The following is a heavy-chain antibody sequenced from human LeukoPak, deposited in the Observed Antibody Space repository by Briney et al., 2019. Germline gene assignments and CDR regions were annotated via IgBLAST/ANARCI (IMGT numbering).Heavy chain of an antibody. CDR1: GFTFSSYA. Sequence: GGSLRLSCAASGFTFSSYAMNWVRQAPGKGLEWVSAISGSGGSTYYADSVKGRFTISRDNSKNTLYLQMNSLRAEDTAVYYCAKVYSSRFCFDYWGQGTLVTVSS. V-gene: IGHV3-23*01. D-gene: IGHD6-13*01. J-gene: IGHJ4*02. CDR2: ISGSGGST. CDR3: AKVYSSRFCFDY.